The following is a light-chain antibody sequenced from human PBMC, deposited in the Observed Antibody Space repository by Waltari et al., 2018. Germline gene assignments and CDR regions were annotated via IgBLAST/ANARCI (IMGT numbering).Light chain of an antibody. CDR3: MHSIQHPRT. CDR1: SRLLANDGNTY. Sequence: IVLTPPPLSLSVTPGQPASISCNSSSRLLANDGNTYLYWYLQKPGQPPQLLISEVSNRFSGVPDRFSGSGSGTDFTLNIRRVEAEDVGIYYCMHSIQHPRTFGQGTKLEIK. V-gene: IGKV2D-29*01. CDR2: EVS. J-gene: IGKJ1*01.